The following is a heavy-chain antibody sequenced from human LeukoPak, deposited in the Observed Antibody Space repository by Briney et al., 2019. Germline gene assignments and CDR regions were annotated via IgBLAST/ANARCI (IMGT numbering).Heavy chain of an antibody. CDR3: ATIWFGELLPDY. J-gene: IGHJ4*02. CDR2: ISGSGGST. D-gene: IGHD3-10*01. CDR1: GFTFSSYG. V-gene: IGHV3-23*01. Sequence: GGSLRLSCAASGFTFSSYGMSWVRQAPGKGLEWVSAISGSGGSTYYADSVKGRFTISRDNSKNTLYLQMNSLRAEDTAVYYCATIWFGELLPDYWGQGTLVTVSS.